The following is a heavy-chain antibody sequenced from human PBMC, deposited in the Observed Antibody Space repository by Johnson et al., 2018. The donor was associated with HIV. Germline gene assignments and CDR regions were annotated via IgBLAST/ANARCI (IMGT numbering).Heavy chain of an antibody. D-gene: IGHD5-24*01. CDR3: ARGLQARVDAFDI. J-gene: IGHJ3*02. Sequence: EVQLLESGGGLVQPGGSLRLSCAASGFTFSSYWMSWVRQAPGKGLEWVANIKQDGSEKYYVDSVKGRFTISRDNAKNSLYLQMNSLRAEYTAVYYCARGLQARVDAFDIWGQGTMVTVSS. CDR2: IKQDGSEK. CDR1: GFTFSSYW. V-gene: IGHV3-7*01.